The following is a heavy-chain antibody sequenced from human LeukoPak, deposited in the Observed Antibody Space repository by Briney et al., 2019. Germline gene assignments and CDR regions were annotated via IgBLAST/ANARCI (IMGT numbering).Heavy chain of an antibody. J-gene: IGHJ4*02. CDR3: ARTNYYDSIVHDY. CDR1: GGSISSGGYY. Sequence: KPSETLSLTCTVSGGSISSGGYYWSWIRQHPGKGLEWIGYIYYSGSTYYNPSLKSRVTISVDTSKNQFSLKLSSVTAADTAVFYCARTNYYDSIVHDYWGQGTLVTVSS. D-gene: IGHD3-22*01. V-gene: IGHV4-31*03. CDR2: IYYSGST.